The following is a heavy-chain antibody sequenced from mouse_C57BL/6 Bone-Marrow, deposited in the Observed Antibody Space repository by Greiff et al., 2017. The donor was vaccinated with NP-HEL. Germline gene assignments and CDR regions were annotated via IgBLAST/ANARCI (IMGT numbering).Heavy chain of an antibody. V-gene: IGHV10-3*01. Sequence: GGGLVQPKGSLKLSCAASGFTFNTYAMHWVRQAPGKGLEWVARIRSKSSNYATYYADSVKDRFTISRDDSQSMLYLQMNNLKTEDTAMYYCVRDGGYDDLWYFDVWGTGTTVTVSS. D-gene: IGHD2-2*01. CDR3: VRDGGYDDLWYFDV. CDR1: GFTFNTYA. CDR2: IRSKSSNYAT. J-gene: IGHJ1*03.